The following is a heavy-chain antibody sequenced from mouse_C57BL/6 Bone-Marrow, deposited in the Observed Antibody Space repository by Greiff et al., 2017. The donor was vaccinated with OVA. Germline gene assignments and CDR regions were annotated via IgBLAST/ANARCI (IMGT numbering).Heavy chain of an antibody. Sequence: VHLVESGPELVKPGASVKISCKASGYTFTAYSINWVKQRPGQGLEWIGWIYPGSGNTKYNEKFKGKATLTVDTSSSTAYMQLSRLTSEDSAVYFRARGDSDYFDYWGQGTTLTVSS. D-gene: IGHD3-1*01. J-gene: IGHJ2*01. CDR2: IYPGSGNT. CDR1: GYTFTAYS. CDR3: ARGDSDYFDY. V-gene: IGHV1-84*01.